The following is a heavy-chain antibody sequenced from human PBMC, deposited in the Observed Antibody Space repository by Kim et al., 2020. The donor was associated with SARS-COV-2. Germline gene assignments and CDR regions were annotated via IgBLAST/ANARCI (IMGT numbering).Heavy chain of an antibody. Sequence: GGSLRLSCAASGFTFSSYGMHWVRQAPGKGLEWVAVIWYDGSNKYYADSVKGRFTISRDNSKNTLYLQMNSLRAEDTAVYYCARTVSDSSGYRDAFDIWGQGTMVTVSS. CDR3: ARTVSDSSGYRDAFDI. J-gene: IGHJ3*02. CDR2: IWYDGSNK. D-gene: IGHD3-22*01. CDR1: GFTFSSYG. V-gene: IGHV3-33*01.